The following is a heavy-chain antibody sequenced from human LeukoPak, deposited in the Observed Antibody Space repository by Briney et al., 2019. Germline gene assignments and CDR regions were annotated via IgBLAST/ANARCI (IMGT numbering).Heavy chain of an antibody. CDR1: GYTFTGYY. D-gene: IGHD2-8*01. V-gene: IGHV1-2*02. CDR2: INPNSGGT. J-gene: IGHJ4*02. CDR3: ARAGADIVLMVYDLFDY. Sequence: GASVKVSCKASGYTFTGYYMHWVRQAPGQGLEWMGWINPNSGGTNYAQKFQGRVTMTRDTSISTAYMELSRLRSDDTAVYYCARAGADIVLMVYDLFDYWGQGTLVTVSS.